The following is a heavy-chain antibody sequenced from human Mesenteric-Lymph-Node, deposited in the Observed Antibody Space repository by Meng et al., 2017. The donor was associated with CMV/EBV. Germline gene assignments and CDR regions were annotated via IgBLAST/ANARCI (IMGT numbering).Heavy chain of an antibody. CDR1: GGSIRGTTSF. J-gene: IGHJ5*02. D-gene: IGHD4/OR15-4a*01. Sequence: ESLKISCSVSGGSIRGTTSFWGWIRQPPGKGLEWIGFISHTGSTYYSPSLRSRVTMSVDTSKNQFSVKLRSVTAADTAMYYCARRDYNWFDPWGQGTLVTVSS. V-gene: IGHV4-39*01. CDR3: ARRDYNWFDP. CDR2: ISHTGST.